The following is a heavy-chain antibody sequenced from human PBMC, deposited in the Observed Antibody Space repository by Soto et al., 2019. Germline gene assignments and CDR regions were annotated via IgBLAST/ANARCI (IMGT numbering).Heavy chain of an antibody. D-gene: IGHD3-10*01. CDR1: GGTFSSYA. CDR2: IIPIFGTA. V-gene: IGHV1-69*01. J-gene: IGHJ6*02. CDR3: ARAYYYGSGSYYNIRYGMDV. Sequence: QVQLVQSGAEVKKPGSSVKVSCKASGGTFSSYAISWVRQAPGQGLEWMGGIIPIFGTANYAQKFQGRVTITADECTSTAYMELSSLRSEDTAVYYCARAYYYGSGSYYNIRYGMDVWGQGTTVTVSS.